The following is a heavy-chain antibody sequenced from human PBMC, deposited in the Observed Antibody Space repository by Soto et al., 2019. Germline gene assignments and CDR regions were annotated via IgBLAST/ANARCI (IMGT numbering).Heavy chain of an antibody. CDR2: MNPNSGNT. V-gene: IGHV1-8*01. CDR3: ARVSGYSYGNDFDY. Sequence: GASVKVSCKASGYTFTSYDINWVRQATGQGLEWMGWMNPNSGNTGYAQKFQGRVTMTRNTSISTAYMELSSLRSEDTAVYYCARVSGYSYGNDFDYWGQGTLVTVPQ. CDR1: GYTFTSYD. J-gene: IGHJ4*02. D-gene: IGHD5-18*01.